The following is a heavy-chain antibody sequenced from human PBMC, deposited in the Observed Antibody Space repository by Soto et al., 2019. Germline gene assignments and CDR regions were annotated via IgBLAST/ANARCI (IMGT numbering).Heavy chain of an antibody. Sequence: QVQLVQSGAEVKKPGSSVKVSYKASGGTFSSYTISWVRQAPGQGLEWMGRIIPILGIANYAQKFQGRVTITADKSTSTAYMELSSLRSEDTAVYYCARGAMTTVVTDWYFDLWGRGTLVTVSS. CDR1: GGTFSSYT. V-gene: IGHV1-69*02. CDR2: IIPILGIA. CDR3: ARGAMTTVVTDWYFDL. J-gene: IGHJ2*01. D-gene: IGHD4-17*01.